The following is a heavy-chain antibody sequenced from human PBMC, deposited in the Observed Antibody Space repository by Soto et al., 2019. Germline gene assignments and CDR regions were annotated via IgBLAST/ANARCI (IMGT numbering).Heavy chain of an antibody. Sequence: SVKVSCKASGGTFSSYAISWVRQAPGQGLEWMGGIIPIFGTANYAQKFQGRVTITADESTSTAYMELRSLRSDDTAVYYCARDLPPDYFDYWGQGTLVTVSS. J-gene: IGHJ4*02. CDR3: ARDLPPDYFDY. CDR2: IIPIFGTA. V-gene: IGHV1-69*13. CDR1: GGTFSSYA.